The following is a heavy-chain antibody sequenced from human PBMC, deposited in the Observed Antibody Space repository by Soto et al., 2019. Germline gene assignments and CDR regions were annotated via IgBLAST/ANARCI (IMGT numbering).Heavy chain of an antibody. V-gene: IGHV4-59*08. CDR3: ARIIMITFGGVIDYYMDV. CDR1: GGSISSYY. D-gene: IGHD3-16*02. J-gene: IGHJ6*03. Sequence: SETLSLTCTVSGGSISSYYWSWIRQPPGKGLEWIGYIYYSGSTNYNPSLKSRVTIPVDTSKNQFSLKLSSVTAADTAVYYCARIIMITFGGVIDYYMDVWGKGTTVTVSS. CDR2: IYYSGST.